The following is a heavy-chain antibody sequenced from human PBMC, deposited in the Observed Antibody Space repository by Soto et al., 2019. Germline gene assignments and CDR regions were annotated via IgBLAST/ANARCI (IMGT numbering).Heavy chain of an antibody. Sequence: SETLSLTCTVSGDSISITSYYWGWVRQPPGKRLEWIGSIHYSGSTHYNPSLQSRVTISVDASKKQFSLTLTSVTAADTAVYYCARSFYPWGQGTLVTVSS. CDR1: GDSISITSYY. CDR3: ARSFYP. J-gene: IGHJ5*02. V-gene: IGHV4-39*01. CDR2: IHYSGST.